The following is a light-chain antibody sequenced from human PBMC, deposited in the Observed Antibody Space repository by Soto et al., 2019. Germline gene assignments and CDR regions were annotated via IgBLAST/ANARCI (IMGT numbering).Light chain of an antibody. CDR1: SSDVGAYDY. CDR2: EVI. J-gene: IGLJ1*01. CDR3: TSYTSSSTYV. Sequence: QSALTQPASVSGSPGQSITISCTGTSSDVGAYDYVSWYQQHPGKVPKFMIYEVINRPSGVSHRFSGSKSGNTASLTISGLQAEDEADYYCTSYTSSSTYVSGTGTKLTVL. V-gene: IGLV2-14*01.